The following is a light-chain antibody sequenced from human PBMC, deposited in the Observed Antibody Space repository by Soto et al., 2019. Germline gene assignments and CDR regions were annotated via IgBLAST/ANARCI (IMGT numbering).Light chain of an antibody. CDR2: SAS. V-gene: IGKV1-39*01. CDR1: QNIRTY. J-gene: IGKJ1*01. Sequence: DIQMTQSPSSMSASVGDRVTITCRASQNIRTYLNWFQQEPGRAPKLLIHSASTLQSGVPSRFSGSGSGTDFTLTISSLQPEDSEIYYCKQTYSISQTFGQGTKVEIK. CDR3: KQTYSISQT.